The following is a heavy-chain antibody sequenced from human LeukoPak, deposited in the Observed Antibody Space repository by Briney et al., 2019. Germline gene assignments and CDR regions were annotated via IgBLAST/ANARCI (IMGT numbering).Heavy chain of an antibody. CDR2: FDPEDGET. Sequence: ASVKVSCKVSGYTLTELSMHWVRQAPGKGLEWMGGFDPEDGETIYARKFQGRVTMTEDTSTDTAYMELSSLRSEDTAVYYCATSIGPIFGVPRIVYYYYYGMDVWGQGTTVTVSS. V-gene: IGHV1-24*01. CDR3: ATSIGPIFGVPRIVYYYYYGMDV. D-gene: IGHD3-3*01. CDR1: GYTLTELS. J-gene: IGHJ6*02.